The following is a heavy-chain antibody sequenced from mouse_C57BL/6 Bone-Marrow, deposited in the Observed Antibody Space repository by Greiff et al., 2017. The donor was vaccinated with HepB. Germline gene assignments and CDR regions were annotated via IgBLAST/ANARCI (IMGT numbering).Heavy chain of an antibody. CDR1: GFTFSSYG. CDR2: ISSGGSYT. V-gene: IGHV5-6*01. J-gene: IGHJ4*01. D-gene: IGHD2-4*01. CDR3: ARHPIRGAMDY. Sequence: EVQLVESGGDLVKPGGSLKLSCAASGFTFSSYGMSWVRQTPDKRLEWVATISSGGSYTYYPDSVKGRFTISRDNAKNTLYLQMSSLKSEDTAMYYCARHPIRGAMDYWGQGTSGTVSS.